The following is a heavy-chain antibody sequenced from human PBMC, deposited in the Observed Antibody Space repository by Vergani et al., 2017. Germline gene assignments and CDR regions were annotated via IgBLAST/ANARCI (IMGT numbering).Heavy chain of an antibody. D-gene: IGHD2-2*02. J-gene: IGHJ6*02. CDR2: IAPSDSYT. CDR3: ARREAYCSSTSCYTYYYNGMDV. V-gene: IGHV5-10-1*01. CDR1: GYSFTSYW. Sequence: EVQLVQSGAEVKKPGESLRISCKGSGYSFTSYWISWVRQMPGKGLEWMGRIAPSDSYTNYSPSFQGHVTISADKSISTAYLQWSSLKASDTAMYYCARREAYCSSTSCYTYYYNGMDVWGQGTTVTVSS.